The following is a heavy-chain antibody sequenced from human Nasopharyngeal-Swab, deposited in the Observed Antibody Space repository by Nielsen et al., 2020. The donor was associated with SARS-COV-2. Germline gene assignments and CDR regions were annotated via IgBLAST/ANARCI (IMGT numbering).Heavy chain of an antibody. J-gene: IGHJ6*02. CDR2: INPSGGST. V-gene: IGHV1-46*01. Sequence: ASVKVSCKASGYTFTSYYMHWVRQAPGQGLEWMGIINPSGGSTSYAQKFQGRVTMTRDTSTSTVYMELSSLRSEDTAVYYCARSFIVVVPAAISYYGMDVWGQGTTVTVPS. CDR1: GYTFTSYY. CDR3: ARSFIVVVPAAISYYGMDV. D-gene: IGHD2-2*01.